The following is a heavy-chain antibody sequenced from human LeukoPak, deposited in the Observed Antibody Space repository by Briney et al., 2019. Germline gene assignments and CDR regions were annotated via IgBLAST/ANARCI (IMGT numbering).Heavy chain of an antibody. CDR1: GNTFTSNG. Sequence: ASVKVSCKASGNTFTSNGFSWVRQAPGQGLEWMGWISAYNGDRKYEQRLQGRVTLTTDTSTSTAYMELRSLISDDTAVYYCARESRHGGDFDYWGQGTLVTVSS. CDR2: ISAYNGDR. J-gene: IGHJ4*02. D-gene: IGHD2-21*01. CDR3: ARESRHGGDFDY. V-gene: IGHV1-18*01.